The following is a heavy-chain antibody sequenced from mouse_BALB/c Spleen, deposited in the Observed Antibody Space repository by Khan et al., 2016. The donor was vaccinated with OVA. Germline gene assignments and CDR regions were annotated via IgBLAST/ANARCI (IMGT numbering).Heavy chain of an antibody. V-gene: IGHV9-3-1*01. J-gene: IGHJ4*01. Sequence: QIQLVQSGPELMKPGETVKISCKASGYTFTNYGMNWVKQSPGKALKWMAWINTYTGEPTYADDFKGRFAFSLETSASTAYLQINNLKDEDTATYFCARPHYLAYYLDHWGQGTTLTVSS. CDR2: INTYTGEP. D-gene: IGHD6-1*01. CDR1: GYTFTNYG. CDR3: ARPHYLAYYLDH.